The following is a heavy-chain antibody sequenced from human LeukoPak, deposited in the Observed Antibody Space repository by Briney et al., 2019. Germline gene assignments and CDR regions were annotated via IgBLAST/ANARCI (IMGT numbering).Heavy chain of an antibody. D-gene: IGHD3-16*01. CDR2: ISSNGGST. CDR1: GFTFSSYA. V-gene: IGHV3-64D*06. Sequence: PGGSLRLSCSASGFTFSSYAMHWVRQAPGKGLEYVSAISSNGGSTYYADSVKGRFTISRDNSKNTLYLQMSSLRAEDTAVCYCVKDKTGRALGGNFDYWGQGTLVTVSS. J-gene: IGHJ4*02. CDR3: VKDKTGRALGGNFDY.